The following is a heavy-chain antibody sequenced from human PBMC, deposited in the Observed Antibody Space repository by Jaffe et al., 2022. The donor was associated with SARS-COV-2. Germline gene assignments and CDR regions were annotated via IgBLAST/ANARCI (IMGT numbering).Heavy chain of an antibody. D-gene: IGHD2-2*01. CDR2: IYYSGST. CDR3: AGGEEDIVVVPAAYEGYYYGMDV. Sequence: QVQLQESGPGLVKPSQTLSLTCTVSGGSISSGGYYWSWIRQHPGKGLEWIGYIYYSGSTYYNPSLKSRVTISVDTSKNQFSLKLSSVTAADTAVYYCAGGEEDIVVVPAAYEGYYYGMDVWGQGTTVTVSS. J-gene: IGHJ6*02. V-gene: IGHV4-31*03. CDR1: GGSISSGGYY.